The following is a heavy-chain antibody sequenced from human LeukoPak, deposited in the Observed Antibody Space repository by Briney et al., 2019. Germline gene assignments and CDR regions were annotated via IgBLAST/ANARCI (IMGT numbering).Heavy chain of an antibody. D-gene: IGHD5-18*01. J-gene: IGHJ4*02. Sequence: HEASVKVPCKASGGTFSSFSINWVRQAPGQGLEWVGGLIPLIGTPKYARKFQGRVTITTDASATTSYLEVSSLRSEDTAVYYCASEDIPDTAKMTDDYWGQGTLVTVSS. CDR3: ASEDIPDTAKMTDDY. CDR2: LIPLIGTP. CDR1: GGTFSSFS. V-gene: IGHV1-69*05.